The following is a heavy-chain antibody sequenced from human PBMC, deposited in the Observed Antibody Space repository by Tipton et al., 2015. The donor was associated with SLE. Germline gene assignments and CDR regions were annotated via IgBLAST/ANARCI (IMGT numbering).Heavy chain of an antibody. D-gene: IGHD3-3*01. V-gene: IGHV4-39*07. CDR1: GDSISSGSYY. J-gene: IGHJ6*03. CDR2: INRSGST. Sequence: TLSLTCTVSGDSISSGSYYWSWIRQPPGKGLQWIGEINRSGSTSYNPSLKSRVTISVDTSKNQFSLKLSSVTAADTAVYYCARLLVYDFWSGYPQYYYYYMDVWGKGTTVTVSS. CDR3: ARLLVYDFWSGYPQYYYYYMDV.